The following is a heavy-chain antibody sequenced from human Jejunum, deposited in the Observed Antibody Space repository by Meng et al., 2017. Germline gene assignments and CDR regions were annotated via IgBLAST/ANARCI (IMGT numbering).Heavy chain of an antibody. CDR3: ARDPTEVGYFDY. CDR2: IIAGGRT. J-gene: IGHJ4*02. CDR1: GYTLTSYT. V-gene: IGHV1-3*01. D-gene: IGHD3-22*01. Sequence: QGQLVQSGAEVRKPGASVRISCKASGYTLTSYTMQWVRQAPGQSLEWMGWIIAGGRTKYSQKFQGRVTITRDTSTSTVYMDLSSLRFEDTAVYYCARDPTEVGYFDYWGQGALVTVSS.